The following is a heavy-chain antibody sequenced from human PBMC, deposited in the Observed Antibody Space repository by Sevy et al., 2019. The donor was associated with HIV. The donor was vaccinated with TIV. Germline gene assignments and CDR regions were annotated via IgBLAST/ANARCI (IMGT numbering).Heavy chain of an antibody. CDR1: GFSFSTYG. D-gene: IGHD6-19*01. CDR2: IWYDGSKK. J-gene: IGHJ4*02. V-gene: IGHV3-33*01. Sequence: GGSLRLSCATSGFSFSTYGMHWVRQAPGKGLEWVAGIWYDGSKKQYADSVKGRLTISRDNSKNTMYLQMNSLGVEDTAVFYCARERDENSSGWSVPFDNWGQGTLVTVSS. CDR3: ARERDENSSGWSVPFDN.